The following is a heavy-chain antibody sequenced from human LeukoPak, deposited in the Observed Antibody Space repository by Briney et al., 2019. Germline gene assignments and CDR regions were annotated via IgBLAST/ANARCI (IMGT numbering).Heavy chain of an antibody. CDR2: ISSSGSTI. CDR3: ARVGVDIVVVTADY. CDR1: GFTFSDYY. J-gene: IGHJ4*02. D-gene: IGHD2-21*02. Sequence: GGSLRLSCAASGFTFSDYYMSWVRQAPGKGLEWVSYISSSGSTIYYADSVKGRFTISRDNAKNSLYLQMNSLRAEDTAVYYCARVGVDIVVVTADYWGQGTLVTVSS. V-gene: IGHV3-11*01.